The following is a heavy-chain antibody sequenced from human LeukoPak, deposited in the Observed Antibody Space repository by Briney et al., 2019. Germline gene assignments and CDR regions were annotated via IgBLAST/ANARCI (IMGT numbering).Heavy chain of an antibody. CDR3: ARDELSPFDY. J-gene: IGHJ4*02. CDR1: GDSISISNW. CDR2: IYHSGST. D-gene: IGHD2/OR15-2a*01. Sequence: TSGTLSLTCAVSGDSISISNWWSWVRQPPGKGLEWIGEIYHSGSTNYNPSLKSRVTISVDKSKNQFSLKLSSVTAAGTAVYYCARDELSPFDYWGQGNLVTVSS. V-gene: IGHV4-4*02.